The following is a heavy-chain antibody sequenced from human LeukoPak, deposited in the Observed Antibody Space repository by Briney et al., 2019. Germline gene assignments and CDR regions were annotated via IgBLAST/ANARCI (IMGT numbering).Heavy chain of an antibody. V-gene: IGHV1-69*01. J-gene: IGHJ5*02. CDR2: IIPIFGTA. CDR3: ARDIGSGSYTPHNWFDP. CDR1: GVTLDSYS. Sequence: SERLFFEAPGVTLDSYSICWVRQAPGQGLEWMGGIIPIFGTANYAQKFQGRVTITADESTSTAYMELSSLRSEDTAVYYCARDIGSGSYTPHNWFDPWGQGTLVTVSS. D-gene: IGHD3-10*01.